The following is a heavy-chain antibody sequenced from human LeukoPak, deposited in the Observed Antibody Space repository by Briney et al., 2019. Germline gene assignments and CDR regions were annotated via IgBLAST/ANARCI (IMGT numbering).Heavy chain of an antibody. CDR1: GFTFSSYT. J-gene: IGHJ4*02. D-gene: IGHD3-22*01. CDR3: ARDSNSGYPRDYFDY. CDR2: ISSSGSTI. V-gene: IGHV3-48*04. Sequence: PGGSLRLSCAASGFTFSSYTMNWVRQPPGKGLEWVSYISSSGSTIYYADSVKGRFTISRDNAKNSLYLQMNSLRAEDTAVYYCARDSNSGYPRDYFDYWGQGTLVTVSS.